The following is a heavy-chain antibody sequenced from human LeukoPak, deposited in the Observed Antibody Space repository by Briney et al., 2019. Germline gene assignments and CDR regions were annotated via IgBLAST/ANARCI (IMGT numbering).Heavy chain of an antibody. D-gene: IGHD6-6*01. CDR1: GVTVNSNY. V-gene: IGHV3-53*01. CDR3: ARESPDRPGFDY. J-gene: IGHJ4*02. Sequence: PGGSLRLSCEASGVTVNSNYMNWARQAPGQGLEWVSVIYSGGSGVTTYYADSVKGRFAISRDSSKNTLYLQMNSLRAEDTAVYYCARESPDRPGFDYWGQGTLVTVSS. CDR2: IYSGGSGVTT.